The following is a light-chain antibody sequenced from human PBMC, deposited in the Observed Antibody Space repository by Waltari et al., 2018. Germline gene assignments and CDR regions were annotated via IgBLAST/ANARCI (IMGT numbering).Light chain of an antibody. CDR3: QAWDSSAFV. CDR1: KLGSKY. Sequence: SYEVTQPPSVSVSPRQRATITCSGEKLGSKYVSWYQQKSGQPPVLVIYRDDKRPSGIPERFSGSNSGNTATLTISGTQPMDEADYYCQAWDSSAFVFGAGTKVTVL. CDR2: RDD. J-gene: IGLJ1*01. V-gene: IGLV3-1*01.